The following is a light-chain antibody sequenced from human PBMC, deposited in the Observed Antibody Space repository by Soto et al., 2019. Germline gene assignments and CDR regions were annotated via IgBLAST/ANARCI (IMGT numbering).Light chain of an antibody. J-gene: IGLJ1*01. CDR2: EVS. CDR1: SNDVGVYNY. Sequence: QSALTQPASVSGSPGQSITISCTGSSNDVGVYNYISWYQHHPGKAPKLMIYEVSNRPSGVSNRFSGSKSGNTASLTISGLQTEDEADYYCGSITSSTTSVFGTGTKVTVL. CDR3: GSITSSTTSV. V-gene: IGLV2-14*01.